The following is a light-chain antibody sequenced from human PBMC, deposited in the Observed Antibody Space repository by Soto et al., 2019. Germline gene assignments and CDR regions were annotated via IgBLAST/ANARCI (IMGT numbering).Light chain of an antibody. CDR3: QQYYNFPRT. CDR1: QTIFYSSNNRNY. V-gene: IGKV4-1*01. Sequence: DIVMTQSPDSLTVSLGERATINCTSSQTIFYSSNNRNYLAWYQQRPGQPPKLLIYWASTRESGVPDRFSGSGSGTDFTLTISRLQTEDVALDYGQQYYNFPRTFGQGTKVEIK. CDR2: WAS. J-gene: IGKJ1*01.